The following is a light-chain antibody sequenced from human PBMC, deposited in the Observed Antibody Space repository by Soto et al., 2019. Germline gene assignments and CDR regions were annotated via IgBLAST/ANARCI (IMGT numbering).Light chain of an antibody. Sequence: EIMMTQSPAIVSVSPGERATLSCRVSQSVSSNLAWYQQKPGQAPRLLIYGTFNRATGIPGRFSGSGSGTDFTLTISRLEPEDFAVYFCLQYGASPRTFGQGTKVDIK. CDR1: QSVSSN. CDR3: LQYGASPRT. CDR2: GTF. V-gene: IGKV3-20*01. J-gene: IGKJ1*01.